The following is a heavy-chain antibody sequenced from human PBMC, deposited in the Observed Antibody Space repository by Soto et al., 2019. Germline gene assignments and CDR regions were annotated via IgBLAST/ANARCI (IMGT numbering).Heavy chain of an antibody. V-gene: IGHV1-2*02. Sequence: QVQLVQSGAEVKKPGASVKVSCKTSGYTFIGYYLNWVRQAPGQGLEWMGWVNPHTGGTHYAQKFDGSVTMTRDTSTYTAYMELSCLKFDDTATYFCARVMAYEQQLVPFDYWGQGTLVTVSS. J-gene: IGHJ4*02. D-gene: IGHD6-13*01. CDR1: GYTFIGYY. CDR2: VNPHTGGT. CDR3: ARVMAYEQQLVPFDY.